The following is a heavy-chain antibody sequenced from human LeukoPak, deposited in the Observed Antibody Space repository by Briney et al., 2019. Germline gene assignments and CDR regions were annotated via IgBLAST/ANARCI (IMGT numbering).Heavy chain of an antibody. CDR2: INPNSGGT. CDR1: GYTFTGYY. D-gene: IGHD3-3*01. J-gene: IGHJ4*02. Sequence: ASVKVSCKASGYTFTGYYMHWVRQAPGQGLEWMGWINPNSGGTNYAQKFQGRVTMTRDTSISTAYMELSRLRSDDTAVYYCARGPPSSFYDFWSGYYGPYYLDYWGQGTLVTVSS. CDR3: ARGPPSSFYDFWSGYYGPYYLDY. V-gene: IGHV1-2*02.